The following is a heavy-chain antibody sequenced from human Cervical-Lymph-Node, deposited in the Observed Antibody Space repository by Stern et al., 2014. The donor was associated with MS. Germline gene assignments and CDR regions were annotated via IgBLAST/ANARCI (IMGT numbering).Heavy chain of an antibody. CDR1: GGSFSGYY. CDR3: ARDTYSRFYGMDV. CDR2: INHSGGT. V-gene: IGHV4-34*01. Sequence: QMQLVQWGAGLLKPSETLSLTCAVYGGSFSGYYWSWIRQPPGKGLEWIGEINHSGGTNYNPSLKSRVTISVDTSKNQFSLKVSSVTAADTAVYYCARDTYSRFYGMDVWGQGTTVTVSS. D-gene: IGHD1-26*01. J-gene: IGHJ6*02.